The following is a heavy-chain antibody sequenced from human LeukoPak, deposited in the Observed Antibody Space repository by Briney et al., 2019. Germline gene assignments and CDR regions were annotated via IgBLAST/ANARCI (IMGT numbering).Heavy chain of an antibody. CDR3: ASPDH. CDR1: GGSFSGYY. CDR2: IYYSGST. Sequence: PSETLSLTCAVYGGSFSGYYWSWIRQPPGKGLEWIGSIYYSGSTYYNPSLKSRVTISVDTSKNQFSLKLSSVTAADTAVYYCASPDHWGQGTLVTVSS. J-gene: IGHJ4*02. V-gene: IGHV4-34*01.